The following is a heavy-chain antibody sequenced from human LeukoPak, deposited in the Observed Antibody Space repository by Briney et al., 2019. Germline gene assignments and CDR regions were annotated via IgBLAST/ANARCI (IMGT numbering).Heavy chain of an antibody. CDR1: GYTFSGYY. D-gene: IGHD5-12*01. V-gene: IGHV1-2*02. CDR3: ARDGGFEATTGDY. CDR2: INPNSGGT. J-gene: IGHJ4*02. Sequence: ASVKVSCKASGYTFSGYYMHWVRQAPGQGLEWMGWINPNSGGTNYAQKFQGRVTMTRDTSISTAYMELSRLRSDDTAVYYCARDGGFEATTGDYWGQGTLVTVSS.